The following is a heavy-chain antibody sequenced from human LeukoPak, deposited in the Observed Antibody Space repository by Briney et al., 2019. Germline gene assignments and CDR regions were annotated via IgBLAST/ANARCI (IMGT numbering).Heavy chain of an antibody. Sequence: PSETLSLTCTVSGGSISSYYWSWIRQPPGKGLEWIGYIYYSGSTNYNPSLKSRVTISVDTSKNQFSLKLSSGTAADTAVYYCARSPPGGELELLRIIDSWGQGNPGPVSS. V-gene: IGHV4-59*01. CDR3: ARSPPGGELELLRIIDS. D-gene: IGHD1-26*01. CDR2: IYYSGST. J-gene: IGHJ4*02. CDR1: GGSISSYY.